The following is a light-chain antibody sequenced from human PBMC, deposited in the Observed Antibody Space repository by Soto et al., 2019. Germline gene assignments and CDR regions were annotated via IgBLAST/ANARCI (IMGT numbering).Light chain of an antibody. V-gene: IGLV4-60*02. CDR1: SGHSTYI. J-gene: IGLJ3*02. Sequence: QSVLTQSSSASASLGSSVKLTCTLSSGHSTYIIAWHQQQPGKAPRYLMNLEGSGRYNRGSGGPDRFSGSSSGADRYLTISNLQFEDEADYYCETWDSNTRVFGGGTELTVL. CDR3: ETWDSNTRV. CDR2: LEGSGRY.